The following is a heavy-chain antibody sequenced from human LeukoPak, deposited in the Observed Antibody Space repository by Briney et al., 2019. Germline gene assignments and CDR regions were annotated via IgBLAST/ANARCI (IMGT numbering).Heavy chain of an antibody. V-gene: IGHV3-23*01. CDR2: ISGSGGST. CDR3: AKALPVYCSSTSCYLFDY. D-gene: IGHD2-2*01. J-gene: IGHJ4*02. CDR1: GFTFSSYA. Sequence: GGPLRLSCAASGFTFSSYAMSWVRQAPGKGLEWVSAISGSGGSTYYADSVKGRFTISRDNSKNTLYLQMNSLRAEDTAVYYCAKALPVYCSSTSCYLFDYWGQGTLVTVSS.